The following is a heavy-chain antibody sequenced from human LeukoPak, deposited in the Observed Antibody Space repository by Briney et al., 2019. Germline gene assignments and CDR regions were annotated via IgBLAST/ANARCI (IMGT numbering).Heavy chain of an antibody. D-gene: IGHD2-8*01. J-gene: IGHJ4*02. CDR2: FDPEDGET. CDR3: ARVRDLVLMMYATGPGDY. Sequence: ASVKVSCKVSGYILTELSMHWVRQAPGKGLEWMGGFDPEDGETIYAQKFQGRVTMTEDTSTDTAYMELSSLRSEDTAVYYCARVRDLVLMMYATGPGDYWGQGSLVTVSS. V-gene: IGHV1-24*01. CDR1: GYILTELS.